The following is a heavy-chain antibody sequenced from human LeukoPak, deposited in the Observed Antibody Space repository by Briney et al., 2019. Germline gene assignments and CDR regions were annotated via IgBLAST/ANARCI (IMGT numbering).Heavy chain of an antibody. D-gene: IGHD2-2*01. CDR2: ISAYNGNT. CDR1: GYTFTSYG. J-gene: IGHJ4*02. CDR3: ARDVGEYCSSTNCYASHY. V-gene: IGHV1-18*01. Sequence: ASVKVSCKASGYTFTSYGISWVRQAPGQGLEWMGWISAYNGNTNYAQKLQGRVTMTTDTSTSTAYMELRSLRSDDTAVYYCARDVGEYCSSTNCYASHYWGQGTLVTVSS.